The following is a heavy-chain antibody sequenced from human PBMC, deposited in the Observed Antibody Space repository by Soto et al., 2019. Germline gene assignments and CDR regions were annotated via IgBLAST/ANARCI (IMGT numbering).Heavy chain of an antibody. J-gene: IGHJ6*02. CDR1: GFTFRSAG. D-gene: IGHD1-26*01. CDR2: VKSKSDGEAT. V-gene: IGHV3-15*01. Sequence: GGSLRLSCAASGFTFRSAGMSWVRQAPGKGLEWVGRVKSKSDGEATDYGAPVKGRFIISRDDSKNTLYLQLNSLKTEDTAVYYCTRGVGATGFDYYYNGTDVWGRGTPVTVSS. CDR3: TRGVGATGFDYYYNGTDV.